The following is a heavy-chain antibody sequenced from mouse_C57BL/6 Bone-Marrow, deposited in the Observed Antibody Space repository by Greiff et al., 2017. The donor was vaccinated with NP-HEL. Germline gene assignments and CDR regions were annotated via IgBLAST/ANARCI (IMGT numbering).Heavy chain of an antibody. J-gene: IGHJ3*01. D-gene: IGHD1-1*01. CDR1: GFTFSSYA. Sequence: EVQRVESGGGLVKPGGSLKLSCAASGFTFSSYAMSWVRQTPEKRLEWVATISDGGSYTYYPDNVKGRFTISRDNAKNNLYLQMSHLKSEDTAMYYCAREENFYGSSYGWFAYWGQGTLVTVSA. CDR2: ISDGGSYT. V-gene: IGHV5-4*01. CDR3: AREENFYGSSYGWFAY.